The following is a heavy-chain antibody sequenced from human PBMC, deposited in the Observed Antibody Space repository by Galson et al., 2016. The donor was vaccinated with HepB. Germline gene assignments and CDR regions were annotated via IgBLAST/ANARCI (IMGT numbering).Heavy chain of an antibody. V-gene: IGHV4-39*01. J-gene: IGHJ5*02. CDR3: SRRLGLLGPSNTAAHFWFDP. D-gene: IGHD6-13*01. Sequence: LSLTCTVSGASINSTTYYWDWIRQPPGKGLEWIGAINYSGSTYYASTLKSRVTVSVDTSKNQFFLNLTSVTAADSAMYYCSRRLGLLGPSNTAAHFWFDPWGQGTLVTVSS. CDR1: GASINSTTYY. CDR2: INYSGST.